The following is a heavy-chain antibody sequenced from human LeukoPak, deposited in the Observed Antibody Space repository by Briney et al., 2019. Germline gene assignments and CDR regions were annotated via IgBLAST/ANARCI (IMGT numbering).Heavy chain of an antibody. Sequence: GASLRFSCAASGFTFSNYAMSWVRQAPGKGLEWVSAIGGRGGGTYYADSVKGRFTVSRDDSKNTLYLQMNSLRAEDTAVYYCAKWGDYDILTGYYDSDYWGQGTLVTVSS. J-gene: IGHJ4*02. V-gene: IGHV3-23*01. CDR2: IGGRGGGT. CDR3: AKWGDYDILTGYYDSDY. CDR1: GFTFSNYA. D-gene: IGHD3-9*01.